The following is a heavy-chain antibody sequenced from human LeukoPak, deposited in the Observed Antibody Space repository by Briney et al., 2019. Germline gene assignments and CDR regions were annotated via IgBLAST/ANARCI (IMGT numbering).Heavy chain of an antibody. D-gene: IGHD2-2*01. CDR3: ARDLPGVVVPAAITFDI. Sequence: ASVKVSCKASGYTFTSYGIIWVRQAAGQGRGWRGGISTYNGNTNYAQKLQGRVTMTTDTATSTAYMELRSLRSDDTAVYYCARDLPGVVVPAAITFDIWGQGTMVTVSS. V-gene: IGHV1-18*01. J-gene: IGHJ3*02. CDR2: ISTYNGNT. CDR1: GYTFTSYG.